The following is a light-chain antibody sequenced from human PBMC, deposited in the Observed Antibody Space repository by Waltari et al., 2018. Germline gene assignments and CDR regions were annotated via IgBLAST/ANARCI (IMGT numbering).Light chain of an antibody. CDR3: QQYDNYPLT. Sequence: DIQMTQSPSSLSASVGDRVTITCQATQDISSSLNWYQQKPGKAPNLLIYDASTLDAGVPSRFSGSGSGTDFTFTISSLQPEDIATYYCQQYDNYPLTFGGGTKVKVK. J-gene: IGKJ4*01. V-gene: IGKV1-33*01. CDR2: DAS. CDR1: QDISSS.